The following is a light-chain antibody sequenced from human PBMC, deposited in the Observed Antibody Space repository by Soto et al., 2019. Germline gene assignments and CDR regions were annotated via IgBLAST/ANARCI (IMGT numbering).Light chain of an antibody. Sequence: QSALTQPRSVSGSPGQSVTISCTGTSSDVGGYNYVSWYQQHPGKAPKLMIYDVIKRPSGVPDRFSGSKSGDTASLTISGLQAEDEADYYCCSYAGRYTYVFGTGTKLTVL. CDR3: CSYAGRYTYV. V-gene: IGLV2-11*01. CDR1: SSDVGGYNY. J-gene: IGLJ1*01. CDR2: DVI.